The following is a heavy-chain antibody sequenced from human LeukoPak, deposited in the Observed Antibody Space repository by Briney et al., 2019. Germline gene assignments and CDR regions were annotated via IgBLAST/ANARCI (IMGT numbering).Heavy chain of an antibody. CDR3: AKLRQWLVLPSFDY. V-gene: IGHV1-18*01. D-gene: IGHD6-19*01. Sequence: ASVKVSCKASGYTFTSYGISWVRQAPGQGLEWMGWISAYNGNTNYAQKLQGRVTMTTDTSTSTAYMELRSLRSDDTAVYYCAKLRQWLVLPSFDYWGQGTLVTVSS. CDR1: GYTFTSYG. J-gene: IGHJ4*02. CDR2: ISAYNGNT.